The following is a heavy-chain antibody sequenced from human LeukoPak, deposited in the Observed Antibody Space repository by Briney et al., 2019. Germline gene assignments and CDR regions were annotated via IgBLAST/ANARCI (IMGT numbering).Heavy chain of an antibody. Sequence: PSETLSLTCTVSGGSISSGDYYWSWLRQPPGKGLEWIGYIYYSGSTYYNPSLKSRVTISVDTSKNQFSLKLSSVTAADTAVYYCARGRYGGYSVDYWGQGTLVTVSS. CDR1: GGSISSGDYY. CDR2: IYYSGST. CDR3: ARGRYGGYSVDY. D-gene: IGHD5-12*01. J-gene: IGHJ4*02. V-gene: IGHV4-30-4*01.